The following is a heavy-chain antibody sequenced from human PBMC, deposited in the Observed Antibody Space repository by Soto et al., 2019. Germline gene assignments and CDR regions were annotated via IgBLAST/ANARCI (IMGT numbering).Heavy chain of an antibody. V-gene: IGHV3-21*01. CDR1: GFTFSSYS. D-gene: IGHD3-22*01. CDR3: ARGYHYYDSSGSDKWYAFDI. CDR2: ISSSSSYI. Sequence: PGGSLRLSCAASGFTFSSYSMNWVRQAPGKGLEWVSSISSSSSYICYADSVKGRFTISRDNAKNSLYLQMNSLRAEDTAVYYCARGYHYYDSSGSDKWYAFDIWGQGTMFIVSS. J-gene: IGHJ3*02.